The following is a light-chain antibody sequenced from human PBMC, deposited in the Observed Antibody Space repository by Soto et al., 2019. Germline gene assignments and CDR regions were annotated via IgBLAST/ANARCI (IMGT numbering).Light chain of an antibody. Sequence: QSALTQPASVSGSPGQSITISCTGTSSDVGGYNYVSWYQQHPRKAPKLMVYEVSNRPSGVSNRFSGSKSGNTASLTISGLKAEDEADYYCSSYTSSSTLYVFGTGTKVTVL. V-gene: IGLV2-14*01. CDR3: SSYTSSSTLYV. CDR2: EVS. CDR1: SSDVGGYNY. J-gene: IGLJ1*01.